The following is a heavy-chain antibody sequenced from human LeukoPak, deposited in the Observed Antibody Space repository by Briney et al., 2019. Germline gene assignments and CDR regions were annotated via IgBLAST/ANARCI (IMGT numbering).Heavy chain of an antibody. CDR2: MDHSGNT. J-gene: IGHJ6*03. CDR3: ARARGDGYCSSTSCYWDYYYYYYMDV. Sequence: SETLSLTCAVSGGSFSGHYWSWIRQSPGEGLEWIGEMDHSGNTNHNPSLKGRLPISVDTSKNQFSLKLSSVTAADTAVCYCARARGDGYCSSTSCYWDYYYYYYMDVWGKGTTVTVSS. V-gene: IGHV4-34*01. D-gene: IGHD2-2*01. CDR1: GGSFSGHY.